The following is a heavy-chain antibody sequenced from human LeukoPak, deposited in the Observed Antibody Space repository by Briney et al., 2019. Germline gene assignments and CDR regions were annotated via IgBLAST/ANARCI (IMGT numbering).Heavy chain of an antibody. V-gene: IGHV3-30*18. CDR1: GFTFSSYG. CDR2: ISYDGSNK. CDR3: AKTLRYCSSTSCHYYYYYYGMDV. J-gene: IGHJ6*02. D-gene: IGHD2-2*01. Sequence: PGGSLRLSCAASGFTFSSYGMHWVRQAPGKGLEWVAVISYDGSNKYYADSVKGRLTISRDNSKNTLYLQMNSLRAEDTAVYYCAKTLRYCSSTSCHYYYYYYGMDVWGQGTTVTVSS.